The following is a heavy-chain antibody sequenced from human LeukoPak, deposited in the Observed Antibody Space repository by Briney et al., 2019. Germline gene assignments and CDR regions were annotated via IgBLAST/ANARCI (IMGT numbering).Heavy chain of an antibody. V-gene: IGHV1-2*02. CDR2: INPNSGGT. CDR1: GYTLTGYY. J-gene: IGHJ4*02. CDR3: AKCSGSSWYEDY. D-gene: IGHD6-13*01. Sequence: ASVKVSRKPSGYTLTGYYMHWVRQAPGQGLEWMGWINPNSGGTNYAQLFQGRVTMTRETSTSTAYMELSRLRSDDTAVYYCAKCSGSSWYEDYWGQGTLVTVSS.